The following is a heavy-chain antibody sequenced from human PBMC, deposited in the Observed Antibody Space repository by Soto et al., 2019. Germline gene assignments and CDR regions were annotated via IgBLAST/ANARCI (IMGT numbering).Heavy chain of an antibody. D-gene: IGHD6-25*01. CDR2: IYWNDDK. J-gene: IGHJ4*02. CDR3: AYRVGSRGSFDF. CDR1: GFSLTTSGVS. V-gene: IGHV2-5*01. Sequence: QITLKESGPTLVKPTQTLTLTCTFSGFSLTTSGVSVGWIRQPPGKALEWVAFIYWNDDKRYSPSLKSRLTIIKDNSKKQVALTMTDMDPVDTATYYCAYRVGSRGSFDFWGPGTLVTVSS.